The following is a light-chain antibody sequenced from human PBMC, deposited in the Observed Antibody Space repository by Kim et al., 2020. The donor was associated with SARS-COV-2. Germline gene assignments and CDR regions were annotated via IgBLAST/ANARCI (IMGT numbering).Light chain of an antibody. Sequence: SLAPGDRATLSCRASQNVYNYLAWYQQRPGQSPRLLISDASRRAPGIPARFSGSGSGTDFTLTITSLEPEDFGVYYCQYRISRVTFGPGTRLEIK. CDR2: DAS. V-gene: IGKV3-11*01. J-gene: IGKJ5*01. CDR1: QNVYNY. CDR3: QYRISRVT.